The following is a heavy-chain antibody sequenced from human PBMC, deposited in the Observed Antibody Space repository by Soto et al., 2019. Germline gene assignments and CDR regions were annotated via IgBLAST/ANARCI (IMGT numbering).Heavy chain of an antibody. Sequence: SLTLSCAPSVFTFSRYSMNSDRQAPGKGLEWVSSISSSSSYIYYADSVKGRFTISRDNAKNSLYLQMNSLRAEDTAVYYCARADRFYYYMDVWGKGTTVTVSS. V-gene: IGHV3-21*01. D-gene: IGHD3-22*01. CDR3: ARADRFYYYMDV. CDR2: ISSSSSYI. J-gene: IGHJ6*03. CDR1: VFTFSRYS.